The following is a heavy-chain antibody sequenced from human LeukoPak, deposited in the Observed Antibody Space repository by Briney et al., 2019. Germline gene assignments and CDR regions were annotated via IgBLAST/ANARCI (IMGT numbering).Heavy chain of an antibody. Sequence: GGSLRLSCAASGFTFSSYGMHWVRQAPGKGLEWVVVISYDGSNKYYADSVKGRFTISRDNSKNTLYLQMNSLRAEDTAVYYCAKESITTSPGTYYYYYYGMDVWGQGTTVTVSS. CDR2: ISYDGSNK. J-gene: IGHJ6*02. D-gene: IGHD3-10*01. CDR3: AKESITTSPGTYYYYYYGMDV. CDR1: GFTFSSYG. V-gene: IGHV3-30*18.